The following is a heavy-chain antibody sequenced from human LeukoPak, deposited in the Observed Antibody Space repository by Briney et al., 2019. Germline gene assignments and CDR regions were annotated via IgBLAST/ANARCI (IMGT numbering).Heavy chain of an antibody. J-gene: IGHJ4*02. CDR2: ISYGGSNK. D-gene: IGHD3-22*01. CDR3: ARQGVTMIVVVRHYFDY. V-gene: IGHV3-30*01. Sequence: GSLSLSCAASGFTFSSYAMHWVRQAPGKGLEWVAVISYGGSNKYYADSVKGRFTISRDNSKNTLYLQMNSLRAEDTAVYYCARQGVTMIVVVRHYFDYWGQGTLVTVSS. CDR1: GFTFSSYA.